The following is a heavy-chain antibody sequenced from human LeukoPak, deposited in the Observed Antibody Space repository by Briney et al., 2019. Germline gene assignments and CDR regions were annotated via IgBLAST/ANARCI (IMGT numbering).Heavy chain of an antibody. V-gene: IGHV4-61*05. J-gene: IGHJ4*02. CDR3: TRSFPGIVGAADF. Sequence: SETLSLTCTVSGDSISSNNYYWGWVRQSPGKGLEWIAYIHSSGKTNYNPSLKSRVTISVDTSKNQFSLKVTSMTAADTGVYYCTRSFPGIVGAADFWGQGTLVTVSS. D-gene: IGHD6-13*01. CDR1: GDSISSNNYY. CDR2: IHSSGKT.